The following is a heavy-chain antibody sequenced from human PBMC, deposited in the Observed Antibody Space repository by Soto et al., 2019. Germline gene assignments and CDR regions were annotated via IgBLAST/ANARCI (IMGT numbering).Heavy chain of an antibody. J-gene: IGHJ6*02. Sequence: RASVKVSFKASGGTFSSYAISWLRQAPGQGLEWMGGIIPIFGTANYAQKFQGRVTITADKSTSTAYMELSSLRSEDTAVYYCASITPVVPAAIYRSPHYYYGMDVWGQGTTVTVSS. CDR2: IIPIFGTA. D-gene: IGHD2-2*02. V-gene: IGHV1-69*06. CDR1: GGTFSSYA. CDR3: ASITPVVPAAIYRSPHYYYGMDV.